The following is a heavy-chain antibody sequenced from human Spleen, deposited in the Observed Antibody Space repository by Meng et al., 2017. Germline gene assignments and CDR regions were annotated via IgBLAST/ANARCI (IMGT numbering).Heavy chain of an antibody. CDR3: ARGPTTMAHDFDY. J-gene: IGHJ4*02. CDR2: INHSGST. D-gene: IGHD4-11*01. V-gene: IGHV4-34*02. CDR1: GGPFSDYY. Sequence: HPQQGVAGPLSPSETLPLPWVGAGGPFSDYYWSWVRQPPGKGLEWIGEINHSGSTNYNPSLESRATRSVDTSQINRSLKLSSVTAADSAVYYCARGPTTMAHDFDYWGQGTLVTVSS.